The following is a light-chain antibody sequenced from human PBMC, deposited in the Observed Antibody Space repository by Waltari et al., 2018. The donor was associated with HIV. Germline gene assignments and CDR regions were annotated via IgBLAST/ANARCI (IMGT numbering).Light chain of an antibody. CDR3: QHYGSSFT. J-gene: IGKJ3*01. Sequence: VWTQSPCTLSLSSGARANLSCRASQRLSSSYLAGYQQKPGQAPRLLIYGASSRAPGIPDRFSGSGSGTDFTRTISRLEPEDFAVYYCQHYGSSFTFGPGTKVDIK. CDR1: QRLSSSY. CDR2: GAS. V-gene: IGKV3-20*01.